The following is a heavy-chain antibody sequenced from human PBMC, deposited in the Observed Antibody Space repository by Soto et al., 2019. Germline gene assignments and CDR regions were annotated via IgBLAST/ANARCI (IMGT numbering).Heavy chain of an antibody. Sequence: PSETLSLTCTVAGGSVSSGSYFWSWIRQPPGQGLECIGYIYFSGSTNYNPSLKSRLTISIDTSKNQFSLRLSSVTAADTAVYYCARGGYSYGNKPLDYWGQGTLVTVSS. CDR1: GGSVSSGSYF. J-gene: IGHJ4*02. D-gene: IGHD5-18*01. CDR3: ARGGYSYGNKPLDY. CDR2: IYFSGST. V-gene: IGHV4-61*01.